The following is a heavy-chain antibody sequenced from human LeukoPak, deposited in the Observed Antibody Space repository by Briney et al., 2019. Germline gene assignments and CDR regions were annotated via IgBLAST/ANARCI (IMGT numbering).Heavy chain of an antibody. CDR2: ISYDGSNK. Sequence: GGSLRLSCAASGFTFSTYGMHWVRQAPGKGLEWVAVISYDGSNKYYADSVKGRFTISRDNSKNTLYLQMNSLRAEDTAVYYCARGRYCTNGVCPNYYYYMDVWGKGTTVTVSS. V-gene: IGHV3-30*03. D-gene: IGHD2-8*01. CDR3: ARGRYCTNGVCPNYYYYMDV. J-gene: IGHJ6*03. CDR1: GFTFSTYG.